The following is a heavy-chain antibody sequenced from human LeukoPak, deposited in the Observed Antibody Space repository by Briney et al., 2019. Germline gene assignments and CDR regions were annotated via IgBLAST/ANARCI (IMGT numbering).Heavy chain of an antibody. CDR2: MDPNSGNT. D-gene: IGHD6-19*01. CDR3: ALTYSSGWYKGKYYFDY. J-gene: IGHJ4*02. Sequence: GASVKVSCKASGYTFTSYDINWVRQATGQGLEWVGWMDPNSGNTGYAQKFQGRVTMTRNTSISTAYMELSSLRSEDTAVYDCALTYSSGWYKGKYYFDYWGQGTLVTVSS. V-gene: IGHV1-8*01. CDR1: GYTFTSYD.